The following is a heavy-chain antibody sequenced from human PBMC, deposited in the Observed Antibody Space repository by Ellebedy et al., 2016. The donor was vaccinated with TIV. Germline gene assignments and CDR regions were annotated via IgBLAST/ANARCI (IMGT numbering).Heavy chain of an antibody. J-gene: IGHJ4*02. Sequence: PGGSLRLSCAASGFTFSSYWMHLVRQAQGKGLVWVSRINTDGRTIDYADSVKRRFTISRDNAKNTLYLQMNSLRLEDTGVYFCARAGSYRFDYWGQGSLVTVSS. CDR2: INTDGRTI. CDR3: ARAGSYRFDY. V-gene: IGHV3-74*01. CDR1: GFTFSSYW. D-gene: IGHD1-26*01.